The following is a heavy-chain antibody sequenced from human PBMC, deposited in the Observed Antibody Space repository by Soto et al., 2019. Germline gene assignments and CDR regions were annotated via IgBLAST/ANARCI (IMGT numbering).Heavy chain of an antibody. CDR3: ARSNDFWSGYYDFDY. Sequence: SETLSLTCTVSGGSISSGGYYWSWIRQHPGKGLEWIGYIYYSGSTYYNPSLKSRVTISVDTSKNQFSLKLSSVTAADTAVYYCARSNDFWSGYYDFDYWGQGTLVTVSS. D-gene: IGHD3-3*01. V-gene: IGHV4-31*03. J-gene: IGHJ4*02. CDR2: IYYSGST. CDR1: GGSISSGGYY.